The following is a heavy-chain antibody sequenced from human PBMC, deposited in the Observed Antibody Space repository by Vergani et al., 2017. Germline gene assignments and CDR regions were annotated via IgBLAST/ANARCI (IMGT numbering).Heavy chain of an antibody. Sequence: QVQLVESGGGVVQPGGSLRLSCAASGFTFNSYGMPWVRQAPGKGLEWVASIRSDESRRYYGDSMEGPFTISRDNSKNTLYLQMKSLRPEDTAVYYCANEGGGYCSGGTCYPEYWGQGTLVIVSS. CDR3: ANEGGGYCSGGTCYPEY. CDR2: IRSDESRR. J-gene: IGHJ4*02. CDR1: GFTFNSYG. V-gene: IGHV3-30*02. D-gene: IGHD2-15*01.